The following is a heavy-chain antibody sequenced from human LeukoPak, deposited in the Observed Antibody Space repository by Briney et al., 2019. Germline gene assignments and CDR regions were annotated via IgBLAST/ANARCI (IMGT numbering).Heavy chain of an antibody. Sequence: PGGSLRLSCAASGFIFSTYTMNWVRQAPGKGLEWVSSISSSSSYIYYADSVKGRFTISRDNAKNSLYLQMNSLRAEDTAVYYCAGARIAVAFDYWGQGTLVTVSS. D-gene: IGHD6-19*01. V-gene: IGHV3-21*01. CDR1: GFIFSTYT. CDR2: ISSSSSYI. J-gene: IGHJ4*02. CDR3: AGARIAVAFDY.